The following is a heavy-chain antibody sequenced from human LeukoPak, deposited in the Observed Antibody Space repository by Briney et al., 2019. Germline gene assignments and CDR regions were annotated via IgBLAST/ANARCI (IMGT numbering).Heavy chain of an antibody. CDR2: IYYSGST. V-gene: IGHV4-39*07. CDR1: GGSISSNSYY. D-gene: IGHD3-22*01. CDR3: ARDRGSGYYEFQH. J-gene: IGHJ1*01. Sequence: SETLSLTCAVSGGSISSNSYYWGWIRQPPGKGLEWIGSIYYSGSTYYNPSLKSRVTISVDTSKNQFSLKLSSVTAADTAVYYCARDRGSGYYEFQHWGQGTLVTVSS.